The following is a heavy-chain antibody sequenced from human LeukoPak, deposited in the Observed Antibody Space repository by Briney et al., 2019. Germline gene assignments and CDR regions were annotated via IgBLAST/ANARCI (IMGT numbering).Heavy chain of an antibody. D-gene: IGHD2-21*02. CDR1: GFTFSSYT. V-gene: IGHV3-23*01. Sequence: GGSLRLSCAASGFTFSSYTMNWVRQAPGKGLEWISNISSSGDFTYNVDSVKGRFTISRDNSKNTVYLQMNSLRAEDTAVYYCAKDGRLLEFDYWDQGTLVIVSS. J-gene: IGHJ4*02. CDR2: ISSSGDFT. CDR3: AKDGRLLEFDY.